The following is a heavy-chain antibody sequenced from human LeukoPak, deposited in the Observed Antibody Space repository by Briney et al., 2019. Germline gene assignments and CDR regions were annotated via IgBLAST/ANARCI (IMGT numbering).Heavy chain of an antibody. CDR2: IYSSGST. D-gene: IGHD3-10*01. J-gene: IGHJ6*02. CDR1: GDPISSDY. Sequence: SETLSLTCTVSGDPISSDYWSWIRQPAGKGLEWIGRIYSSGSTNYNPSLKSRVTMSLDTSKSQFSLTLSSVTAADTAVYYCARVRLVRGPYFGMDVWGQGTTVTASS. CDR3: ARVRLVRGPYFGMDV. V-gene: IGHV4-4*07.